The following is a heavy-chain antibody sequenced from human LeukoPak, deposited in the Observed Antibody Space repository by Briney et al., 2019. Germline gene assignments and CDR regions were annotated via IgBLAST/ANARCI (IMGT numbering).Heavy chain of an antibody. CDR2: IYYSGST. D-gene: IGHD6-13*01. V-gene: IGHV4-59*08. CDR3: ARHRGSSSWPPFFYYGMDV. J-gene: IGHJ6*02. CDR1: GGSISSYY. Sequence: SETLSLTCTVSGGSISSYYWSWIRQPPGKGLEWIGYIYYSGSTNYNPSLKSRVTISVDTSKNQFSLKLSSVTAADTAVYYCARHRGSSSWPPFFYYGMDVWGQGTTVTVSS.